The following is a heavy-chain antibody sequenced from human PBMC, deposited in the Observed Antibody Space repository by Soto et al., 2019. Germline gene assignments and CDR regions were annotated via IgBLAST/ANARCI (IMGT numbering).Heavy chain of an antibody. CDR1: GGSISSYY. Sequence: SETLSLTCTVSGGSISSYYWSWIRQPPGKGLEWIGYIYYSGSTNYNPSLKSRVTISVDTSKNQFSLKLSSVTAADTAVHYCARGTLRGGGTPDYYYYYGMDVWGQGTTVTVSS. V-gene: IGHV4-59*01. J-gene: IGHJ6*02. CDR3: ARGTLRGGGTPDYYYYYGMDV. CDR2: IYYSGST. D-gene: IGHD1-7*01.